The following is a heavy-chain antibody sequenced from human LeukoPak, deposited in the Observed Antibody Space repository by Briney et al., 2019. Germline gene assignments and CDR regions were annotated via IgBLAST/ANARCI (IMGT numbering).Heavy chain of an antibody. J-gene: IGHJ4*02. D-gene: IGHD2-21*02. CDR2: ISYTGST. V-gene: IGHV4-39*07. CDR3: ARGNIVVVTARPFDY. CDR1: GGSISSSSYY. Sequence: NPSETLSLTCSVSGGSISSSSYYWGWIRQPPGKGLEWIGSISYTGSTSYNPSLKSRVTISVDTSKNQFSLKLSSVTAADTAVYYCARGNIVVVTARPFDYWGQGTLVTVSS.